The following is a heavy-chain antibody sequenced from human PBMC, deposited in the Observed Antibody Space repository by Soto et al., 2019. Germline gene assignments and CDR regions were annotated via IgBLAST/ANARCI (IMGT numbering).Heavy chain of an antibody. J-gene: IGHJ6*02. CDR1: GFTFSSYP. D-gene: IGHD3-10*01. Sequence: GGSLRLSCSASGFTFSSYPMHWVRQAPGKGLEYVSAISTNGESTYHADSVKGRFTISRDNSKNTLYLQMSSLRAEDTAVYYCVKVGVRARNYYGMDVWGQGTTVTVSS. CDR2: ISTNGEST. V-gene: IGHV3-64D*08. CDR3: VKVGVRARNYYGMDV.